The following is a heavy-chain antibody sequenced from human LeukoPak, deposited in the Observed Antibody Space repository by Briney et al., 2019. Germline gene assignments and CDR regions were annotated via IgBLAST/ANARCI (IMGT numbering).Heavy chain of an antibody. CDR1: GFTFSSYA. CDR2: ISGSGGST. Sequence: GGSLRLSCAASGFTFSSYAMSWVRQAPGKGLEWVSAISGSGGSTYYADSVKGRFTISRDNSKNTLYLQMNSLRAEDTAVYYCAKQLDTYIDFWSGYLDYWGQGTLVTVSS. D-gene: IGHD3-3*01. J-gene: IGHJ4*02. V-gene: IGHV3-23*01. CDR3: AKQLDTYIDFWSGYLDY.